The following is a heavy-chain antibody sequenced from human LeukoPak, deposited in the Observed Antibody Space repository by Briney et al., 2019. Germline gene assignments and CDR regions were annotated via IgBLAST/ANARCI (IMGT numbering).Heavy chain of an antibody. J-gene: IGHJ6*03. CDR1: GFTFSNAW. V-gene: IGHV3-15*01. D-gene: IGHD3-10*01. Sequence: GGSLRLSCAASGFTFSNAWMSWVRQAPGKGLEWVGRIKSKTDGGTTDYAAPVKGRFTISRDDSKSIAYLQMNSLKTEDTAVYYCTRAIYYYGSGQLCTGQGYYYYMDVWGKGTTVTISS. CDR3: TRAIYYYGSGQLCTGQGYYYYMDV. CDR2: IKSKTDGGTT.